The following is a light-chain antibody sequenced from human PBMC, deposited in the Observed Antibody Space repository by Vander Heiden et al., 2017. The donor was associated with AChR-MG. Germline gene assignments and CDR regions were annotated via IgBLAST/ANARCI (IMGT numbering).Light chain of an antibody. CDR3: CSYAGSGTDV. J-gene: IGLJ1*01. CDR2: ETN. Sequence: QSALTQPASVSGSPGQSITIACTGTSSDVGNFNLVSWYQHHPVKAPRLVMYETNKRPSGISTRFSGSKSGITASLTISERQDEDDADYHCCSYAGSGTDVFGSGTTVSVL. V-gene: IGLV2-23*01. CDR1: SSDVGNFNL.